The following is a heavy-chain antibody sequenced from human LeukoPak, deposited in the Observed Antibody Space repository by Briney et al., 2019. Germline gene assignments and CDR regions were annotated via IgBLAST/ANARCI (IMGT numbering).Heavy chain of an antibody. CDR3: ARGTDTIYSWFDP. CDR2: ISSSSGTI. J-gene: IGHJ5*02. CDR1: GFIFSTYG. V-gene: IGHV3-48*01. D-gene: IGHD3-3*01. Sequence: GGSLRLSXAASGFIFSTYGLNWVRQAPGKGLEWVSYISSSSGTIYYADSVRGRFTISRDNAKNSLFLQMNSLTAEDTAVYYCARGTDTIYSWFDPWGQGTLVTVSS.